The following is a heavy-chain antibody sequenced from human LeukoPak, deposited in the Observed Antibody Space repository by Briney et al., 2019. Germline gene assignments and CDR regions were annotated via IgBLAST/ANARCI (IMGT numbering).Heavy chain of an antibody. CDR3: ARGNYGDVDY. Sequence: GGSLRLSCVASGVTLSNYAMSWARQAPGKVLEWVSAISGSGGSTYYADSVKGRFTISRDNAKNSLYLQMNSLRAEDTAVYYCARGNYGDVDYWGQGTLVTVSS. CDR2: ISGSGGST. J-gene: IGHJ4*02. V-gene: IGHV3-23*01. CDR1: GVTLSNYA. D-gene: IGHD4-17*01.